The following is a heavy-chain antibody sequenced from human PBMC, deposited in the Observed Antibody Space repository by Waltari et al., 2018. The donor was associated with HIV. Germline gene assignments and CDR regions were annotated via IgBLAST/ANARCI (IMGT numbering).Heavy chain of an antibody. D-gene: IGHD3-10*01. J-gene: IGHJ4*02. V-gene: IGHV3-23*01. CDR2: ISGSGGST. CDR3: AKHYGSGSNPLLTSDY. Sequence: EVQLLESGGGLVQPGGSLRVSCAASGFTFSSYAMSWVRQAPGTGLEWVSAISGSGGSTYYAATVKGRFTISRENSKNTLYLEMNSLRAEDTAVYYCAKHYGSGSNPLLTSDYWGQGTLVTGSS. CDR1: GFTFSSYA.